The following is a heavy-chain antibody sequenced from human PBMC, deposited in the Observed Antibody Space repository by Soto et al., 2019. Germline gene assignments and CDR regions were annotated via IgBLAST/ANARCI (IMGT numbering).Heavy chain of an antibody. CDR3: ARTGIAVAGGHFDY. CDR1: GYTFTGYY. CDR2: INPNSGGT. J-gene: IGHJ4*02. Sequence: ASVKVSCKASGYTFTGYYMHWVRQAPGQGLEWMGWINPNSGGTNYAQKFQGRVTMTRDTSTSTVYMELSSLRSEDTAVYYCARTGIAVAGGHFDYWGQGTLVTVSS. D-gene: IGHD6-19*01. V-gene: IGHV1-2*02.